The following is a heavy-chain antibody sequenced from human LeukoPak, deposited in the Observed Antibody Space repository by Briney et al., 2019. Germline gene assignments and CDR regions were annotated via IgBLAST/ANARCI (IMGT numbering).Heavy chain of an antibody. J-gene: IGHJ4*02. V-gene: IGHV3-23*01. D-gene: IGHD3-22*01. CDR2: ISGSGGST. CDR1: GFTFSSYA. CDR3: AKSYSSGYYYPFDY. Sequence: GGSLRLSCAASGFTFSSYAMSWVRQAPGKGLEWVSAISGSGGSTYYADYVKGRFTISRDNSKNTLYLQMNSLRAEDTAVYYCAKSYSSGYYYPFDYWGQGTLVTVSS.